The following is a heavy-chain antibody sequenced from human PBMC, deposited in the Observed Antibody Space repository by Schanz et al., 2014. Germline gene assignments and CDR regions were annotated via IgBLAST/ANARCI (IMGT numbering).Heavy chain of an antibody. Sequence: VQLVESGGALVQPGGSLRLSCAASGFIFNDYYMNWIRQAPGKGLEWVSSISNGGGYIYYADSVKGRFTISRDNAKNSVYLQMHSLRAEDTALYYCARDRDAGGYDSWGQGTLVTVSS. J-gene: IGHJ5*01. CDR1: GFIFNDYY. V-gene: IGHV3-11*04. CDR2: ISNGGGYI. D-gene: IGHD2-8*02. CDR3: ARDRDAGGYDS.